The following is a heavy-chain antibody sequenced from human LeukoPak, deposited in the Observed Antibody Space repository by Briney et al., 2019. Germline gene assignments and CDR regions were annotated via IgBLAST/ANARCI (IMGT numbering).Heavy chain of an antibody. CDR2: IYSGGST. CDR1: GGSISSYY. Sequence: ETLSLTCTVSGGSISSYYWSWIRQPPGKGLEWVSVIYSGGSTYYADSVKGRFTISRDNSKNTLYLQMNSLRAEDTAVYYCARDHARVYWGQGTLVTVSS. CDR3: ARDHARVY. V-gene: IGHV3-66*01. J-gene: IGHJ4*02.